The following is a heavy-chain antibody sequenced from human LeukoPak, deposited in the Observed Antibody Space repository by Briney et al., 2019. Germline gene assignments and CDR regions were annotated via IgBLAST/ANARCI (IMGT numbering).Heavy chain of an antibody. CDR3: ARLGSGYDTLYYFDY. CDR2: IYYSGST. Sequence: SETLSLTCTVSGGSISSYYWSWIRQPPGKGLEWIGYIYYSGSTNYNPSLKSRVTISVDTSKNQFSLKLSSVTAADTAVYYCARLGSGYDTLYYFDYWGQGTLVTVSS. J-gene: IGHJ4*02. V-gene: IGHV4-59*08. D-gene: IGHD5-12*01. CDR1: GGSISSYY.